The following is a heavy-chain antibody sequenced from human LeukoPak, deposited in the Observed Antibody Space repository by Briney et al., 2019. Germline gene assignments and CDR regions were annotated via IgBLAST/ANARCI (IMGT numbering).Heavy chain of an antibody. J-gene: IGHJ4*02. Sequence: GGSLRLSCAASGFTFSTYSMNWVRQAPGRGLEWLSYIRSSGTTTYYADSVKGRFTISRDNAKNLLFLQMNSLRAEDTAVYYCAKDKIWGEDYFDYWGQGTLVTVSS. V-gene: IGHV3-48*04. CDR3: AKDKIWGEDYFDY. CDR2: IRSSGTTT. D-gene: IGHD3-16*01. CDR1: GFTFSTYS.